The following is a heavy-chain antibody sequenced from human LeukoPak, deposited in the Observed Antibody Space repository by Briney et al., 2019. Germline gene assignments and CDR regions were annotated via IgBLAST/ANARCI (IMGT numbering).Heavy chain of an antibody. D-gene: IGHD1-1*01. V-gene: IGHV4-38-2*02. CDR1: GFSISSGYY. CDR3: AREAERRIVN. CDR2: SHPSGTT. J-gene: IGHJ4*02. Sequence: PSEDLSLTCVVSGFSISSGYYWGWIRQLPGRGLEWIVNSHPSGTTFYNSSLKSRVAMSIDTSKNQFSLKLVSVTAADTAVYYCAREAERRIVNWGQGTLVTVSS.